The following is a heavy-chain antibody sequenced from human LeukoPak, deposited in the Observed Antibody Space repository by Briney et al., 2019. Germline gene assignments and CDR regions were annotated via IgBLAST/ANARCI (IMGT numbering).Heavy chain of an antibody. CDR3: AREVVPGGNWFDP. D-gene: IGHD2-2*01. CDR1: GYTFTSYD. Sequence: ASVKVSCKASGYTFTSYDINWVRQATGQGLEWMGWMNPDSGNTGFAQKFQGRVTMTRNTSISTAYMELSSLRSEDTAVYYCAREVVPGGNWFDPWGQGTLVTVSS. J-gene: IGHJ5*02. CDR2: MNPDSGNT. V-gene: IGHV1-8*01.